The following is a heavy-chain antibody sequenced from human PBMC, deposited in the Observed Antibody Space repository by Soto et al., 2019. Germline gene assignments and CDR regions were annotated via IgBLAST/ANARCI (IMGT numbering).Heavy chain of an antibody. J-gene: IGHJ4*02. V-gene: IGHV3-33*01. D-gene: IGHD6-13*01. Sequence: GGSLRLSCAASGFTFSSYGMHWVRQAPGKGLEWVAVIWYDGSNKYYADSVKGRFTISRDNSKNTLYLQMNSLRAEDTAVYYCARDAIYSRSLFDYWGQGTLVIVSS. CDR2: IWYDGSNK. CDR1: GFTFSSYG. CDR3: ARDAIYSRSLFDY.